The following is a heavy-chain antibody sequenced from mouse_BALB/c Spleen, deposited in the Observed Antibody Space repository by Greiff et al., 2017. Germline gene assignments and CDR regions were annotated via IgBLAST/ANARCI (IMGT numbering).Heavy chain of an antibody. CDR3: AREGGNSGAMDY. CDR2: ISSGGST. D-gene: IGHD2-1*01. V-gene: IGHV5-6-5*01. CDR1: GFTFSSYA. J-gene: IGHJ4*01. Sequence: DVQLQESGGGLVKPGGSLKLSCAASGFTFSSYAMSWVRQTPEKRLEWVASISSGGSTYYPDSVKGRFTISRDNARNILYLQMSSLRSEDTAMYYCAREGGNSGAMDYWGQGTSVTVSS.